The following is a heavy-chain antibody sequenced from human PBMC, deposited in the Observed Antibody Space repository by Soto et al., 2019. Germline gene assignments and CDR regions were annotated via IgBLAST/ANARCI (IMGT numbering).Heavy chain of an antibody. J-gene: IGHJ2*01. CDR1: DYIFLAYG. CDR3: ARDDCNGGSCDGGHYLDL. D-gene: IGHD2-15*01. V-gene: IGHV1-18*01. Sequence: QVQLVQSGPEVKKAGASVKVSCTAPTDYIFLAYGFDWVRQAPGQGLKWMGWISPKFGRTNYARTLQDRFTMTTDVSTNSVSMELRDLRSDDTAVYYCARDDCNGGSCDGGHYLDLWGRGTPISVSS. CDR2: ISPKFGRT.